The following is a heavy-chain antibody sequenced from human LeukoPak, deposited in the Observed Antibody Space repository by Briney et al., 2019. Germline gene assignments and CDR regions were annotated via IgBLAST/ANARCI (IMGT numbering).Heavy chain of an antibody. D-gene: IGHD4-17*01. V-gene: IGHV4-31*11. CDR1: GGSFSGYY. J-gene: IGHJ4*02. Sequence: SETLSLTCAVYGGSFSGYYWSWIRQHPGKGLEWIGYIYYSGSTYYNPSLKSRITISVDTSKNQFSLKLSSVTAADTAVCYCARVGGYGDFTFDYWGQGTLVTVSS. CDR3: ARVGGYGDFTFDY. CDR2: IYYSGST.